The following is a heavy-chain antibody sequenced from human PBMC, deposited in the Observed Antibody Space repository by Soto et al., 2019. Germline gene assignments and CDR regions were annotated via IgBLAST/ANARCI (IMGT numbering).Heavy chain of an antibody. V-gene: IGHV3-7*01. Sequence: VQLVESGGGLVQPGGSLRLSCAASGFTFSNYWMSWVRQAPGKGLEWVANIKQDGSEKYYVDSVKGRFTISRHNAKNSLYLQMTSLRAEDTAVYYCARRCSGSSCYWGQGTLVTVSS. D-gene: IGHD2-15*01. J-gene: IGHJ4*02. CDR2: IKQDGSEK. CDR3: ARRCSGSSCY. CDR1: GFTFSNYW.